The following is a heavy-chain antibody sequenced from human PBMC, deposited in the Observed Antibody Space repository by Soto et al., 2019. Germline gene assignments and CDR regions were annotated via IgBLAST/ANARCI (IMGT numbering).Heavy chain of an antibody. J-gene: IGHJ4*02. CDR3: ARDPVRRDGFIPPDY. CDR2: IIPIFGTA. D-gene: IGHD1-1*01. Sequence: SVKVSCKASGGTFSSYAISWVRQAPGQGLEWMGGIIPIFGTANYAQKFQGRVTITADESTSTAYMELSSLRSEDTAVYYCARDPVRRDGFIPPDYWGQGTLVTVSS. V-gene: IGHV1-69*13. CDR1: GGTFSSYA.